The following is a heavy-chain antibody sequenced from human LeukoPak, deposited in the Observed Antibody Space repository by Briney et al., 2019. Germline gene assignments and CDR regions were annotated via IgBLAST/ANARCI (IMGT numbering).Heavy chain of an antibody. CDR3: ARDRGSGYYFDY. CDR1: GFTFSSYW. J-gene: IGHJ4*02. CDR2: IKQDGSEK. V-gene: IGHV3-7*01. D-gene: IGHD3-22*01. Sequence: GGSLRLSCAASGFTFSSYWMRWVRQAPGKGLEWGANIKQDGSEKYYVDSVKGRFTISRDNAKNSLYLQMNSLRAEDTAVYYCARDRGSGYYFDYCGQGTLVTVSS.